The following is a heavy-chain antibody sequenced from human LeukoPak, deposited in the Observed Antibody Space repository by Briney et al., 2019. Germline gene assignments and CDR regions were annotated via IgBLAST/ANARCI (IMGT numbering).Heavy chain of an antibody. Sequence: SETLSLTCAVSGVSISSTNWWTWVRQPPGKGLEWIGEIYHSGGTNYNPSLKSRVTISLDKSKNQFSLKLSSVTAADTAVYYCARASAVAGTRDLDYWGQGTLVTVSS. CDR2: IYHSGGT. CDR3: ARASAVAGTRDLDY. CDR1: GVSISSTNW. J-gene: IGHJ4*02. V-gene: IGHV4-4*02. D-gene: IGHD6-19*01.